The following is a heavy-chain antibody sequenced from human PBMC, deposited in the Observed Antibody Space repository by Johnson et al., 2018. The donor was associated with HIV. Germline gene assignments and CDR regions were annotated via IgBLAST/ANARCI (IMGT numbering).Heavy chain of an antibody. CDR2: VSYDVSNK. CDR3: ARGMTTVTNHDAFDI. CDR1: GFTFSSYA. J-gene: IGHJ3*02. D-gene: IGHD4-17*01. V-gene: IGHV3-30-3*01. Sequence: VQLVESGGGVVQPGRSLRLSCAASGFTFSSYAMHWVRQAPGKGLEWVAVVSYDVSNKYYADSVKGRFTISRDNSKNTLYLQMNSLRAEDTAVYYCARGMTTVTNHDAFDIWGQGTMVTVSS.